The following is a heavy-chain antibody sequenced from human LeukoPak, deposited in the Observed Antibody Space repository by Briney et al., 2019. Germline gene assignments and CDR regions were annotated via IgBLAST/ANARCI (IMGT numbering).Heavy chain of an antibody. CDR1: GFTFSSYS. D-gene: IGHD3-16*01. CDR3: ARVRPKFGWFDP. V-gene: IGHV3-48*04. J-gene: IGHJ5*02. CDR2: IRSSSSTI. Sequence: GGSLRLSCAASGFTFSSYSMNWVRQAPGKGLEWVSYIRSSSSTIYYADSVKGRFTISRDNAKNSLYLQMNSLRAEDTAVYYCARVRPKFGWFDPWGQGTLVTVSS.